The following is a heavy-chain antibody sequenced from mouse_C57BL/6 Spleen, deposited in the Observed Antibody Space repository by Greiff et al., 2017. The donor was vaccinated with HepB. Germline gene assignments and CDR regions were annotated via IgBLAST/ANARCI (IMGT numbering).Heavy chain of an antibody. CDR1: GYTFTDYY. Sequence: EVQLQQSGPVLVKPGASVKMSCKASGYTFTDYYMNWVKQSHGKSLEWIGVINPYNGGTSYNQKFKGKATLTVDKSSSTAYMELNSLTSEDSAVYYCARSGRRGNAMDYWGQGTSVTVSS. CDR3: ARSGRRGNAMDY. D-gene: IGHD3-1*01. V-gene: IGHV1-19*01. J-gene: IGHJ4*01. CDR2: INPYNGGT.